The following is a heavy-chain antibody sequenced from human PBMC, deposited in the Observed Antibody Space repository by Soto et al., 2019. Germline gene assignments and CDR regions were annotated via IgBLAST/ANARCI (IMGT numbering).Heavy chain of an antibody. V-gene: IGHV1-69*06. CDR2: IIPLFGTT. J-gene: IGHJ5*02. Sequence: QVQLLQSGAEVQKPGSSMNVSCKTLGGTFSSHAVNWLRQAPGQGFEWIGGIIPLFGTTNFAQKFQGRVTITADKSTSTVYMALSSLRFEDTALYYCARVAQVGSGWFDPWGQGTLVTVSS. D-gene: IGHD1-26*01. CDR1: GGTFSSHA. CDR3: ARVAQVGSGWFDP.